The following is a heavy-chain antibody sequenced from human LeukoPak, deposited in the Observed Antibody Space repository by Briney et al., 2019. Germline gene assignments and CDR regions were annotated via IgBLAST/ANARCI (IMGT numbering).Heavy chain of an antibody. CDR3: ARFGQQQLDY. Sequence: GGSLRLSCAASGFTFSSYEMNWVRQAPGKGLEWVSYISSSGSTIYYADSVKGRFTISRDNAKNSLYLQMNSLRAEDTAVYYCARFGQQQLDYWGQGTLVTVSS. CDR1: GFTFSSYE. CDR2: ISSSGSTI. J-gene: IGHJ4*02. V-gene: IGHV3-48*03. D-gene: IGHD6-13*01.